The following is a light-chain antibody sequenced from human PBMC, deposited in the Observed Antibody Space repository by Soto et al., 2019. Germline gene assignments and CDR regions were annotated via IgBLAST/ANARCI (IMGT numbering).Light chain of an antibody. V-gene: IGKV3-20*01. Sequence: EIVLTQSPGTLYLSPGEIATLSSRAGQSATSRYLAWYQQKHGQAPRLLLYGASSRATGIPDRFSGSGSGTDVTLTISRLEPEDFAVYYCQRYGSSPWTFGQGTKVEI. CDR2: GAS. J-gene: IGKJ1*01. CDR1: QSATSRY. CDR3: QRYGSSPWT.